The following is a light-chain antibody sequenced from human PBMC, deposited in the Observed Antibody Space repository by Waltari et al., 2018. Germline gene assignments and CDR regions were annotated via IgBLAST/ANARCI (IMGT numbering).Light chain of an antibody. CDR1: SSDVGEYTY. J-gene: IGLJ1*01. V-gene: IGLV2-14*03. Sequence: QSALTQPASVSGPPGQAITISSTGTSSDVGEYTYVSWYHQHPGKAPKLMIYDVNKRPSGVSNRFSGSQSGSTACLTISGLLAEDEADYYCSSFTTSSTYVFGTGTKVTVL. CDR3: SSFTTSSTYV. CDR2: DVN.